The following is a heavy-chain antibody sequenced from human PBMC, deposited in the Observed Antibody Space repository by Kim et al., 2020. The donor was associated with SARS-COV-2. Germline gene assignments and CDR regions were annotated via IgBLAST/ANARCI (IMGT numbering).Heavy chain of an antibody. Sequence: GGSLRLSCAASGFTFGDYYMHWVRQAPGKGLEWVAGIGGNSDSIAYADAVKGRFTISRDNAKNSLYLQINSLRPEDTALYYCAKRHCSRTTCYYYFDSWGQGTMVTVSS. CDR1: GFTFGDYY. D-gene: IGHD2-2*01. V-gene: IGHV3-9*01. CDR3: AKRHCSRTTCYYYFDS. CDR2: IGGNSDSI. J-gene: IGHJ4*02.